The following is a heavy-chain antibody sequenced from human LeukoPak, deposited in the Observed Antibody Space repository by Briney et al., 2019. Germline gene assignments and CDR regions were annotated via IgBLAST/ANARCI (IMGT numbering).Heavy chain of an antibody. V-gene: IGHV3-21*01. CDR2: ISSSSSYI. J-gene: IGHJ3*02. D-gene: IGHD2-21*01. CDR3: ARAQPRILNAFDI. Sequence: GGSLRLSCAASGFTFSSYSMNWVRQAPGKGLEWVSSISSSSSYIYYADSVKGRFTISRDNAKNSLYLQMNSLRAEDTAVYYCARAQPRILNAFDIWGQGTMVTVSS. CDR1: GFTFSSYS.